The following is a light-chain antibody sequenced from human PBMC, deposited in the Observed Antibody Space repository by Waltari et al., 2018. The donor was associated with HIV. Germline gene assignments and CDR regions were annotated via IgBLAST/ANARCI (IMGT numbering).Light chain of an antibody. CDR3: QQYGSSPKYT. J-gene: IGKJ2*01. CDR2: GAS. Sequence: EIVLTQSPGTLSLSPGERATLSCRASQSVSSSYLAWYQQKPGQAPNLLIYGASSRATCIPDRFSGSGSGTDFTLTISRLEPEDFAVYYCQQYGSSPKYTFGQGTKLEIK. V-gene: IGKV3-20*01. CDR1: QSVSSSY.